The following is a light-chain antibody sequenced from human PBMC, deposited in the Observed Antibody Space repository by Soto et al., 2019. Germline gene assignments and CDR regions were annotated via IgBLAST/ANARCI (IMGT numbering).Light chain of an antibody. CDR3: QQYNNWPPWT. CDR2: GAS. CDR1: QSVSRN. Sequence: EIMLTQSPATLSVSLGERATLSCRASQSVSRNLAWYQQKPDQAPRLPIYGASTRATGIPARFSGSGSGTEFTLTISSLQSEDFAVYYCQQYNNWPPWTFGPGTKVDIK. J-gene: IGKJ1*01. V-gene: IGKV3-15*01.